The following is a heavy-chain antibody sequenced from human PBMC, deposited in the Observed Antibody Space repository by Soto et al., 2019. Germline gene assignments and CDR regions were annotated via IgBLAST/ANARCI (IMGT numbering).Heavy chain of an antibody. Sequence: PSETLSLTCTVSGGSISNYYWSWFRQTPGKGLEWIGYVHDSWGSNYNPSLKSRVAISLDTSKSQFSLKLTSVTAADTAMYYCARGPTTEKVDSWGQGILVTVSS. V-gene: IGHV4-59*08. CDR2: VHDSWGS. J-gene: IGHJ4*02. CDR3: ARGPTTEKVDS. CDR1: GGSISNYY.